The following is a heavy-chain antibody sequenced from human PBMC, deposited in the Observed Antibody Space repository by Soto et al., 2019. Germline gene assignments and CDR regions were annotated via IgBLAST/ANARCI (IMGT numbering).Heavy chain of an antibody. D-gene: IGHD3-16*02. J-gene: IGHJ4*02. CDR3: AKDRSPPSY. V-gene: IGHV3-23*01. CDR1: GFTFSSYA. Sequence: GGSLRLSCAASGFTFSSYAMSWVRQAPGKGLEWLSAISATGVSTYYADSVEGRFTIPRDNSKNTLYLQMNSLRAEDTAVYYCAKDRSPPSYWGQGTLVTVSS. CDR2: ISATGVST.